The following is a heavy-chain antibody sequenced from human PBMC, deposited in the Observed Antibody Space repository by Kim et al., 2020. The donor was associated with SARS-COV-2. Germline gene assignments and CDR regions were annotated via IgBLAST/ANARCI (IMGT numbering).Heavy chain of an antibody. CDR2: I. V-gene: IGHV3-11*04. D-gene: IGHD4-4*01. Sequence: IYPADSVGGRFTISRDNDKNSLFLQMNSLRAEDTAVYYCARGPNYSPFDYWGQGTLVTVSS. J-gene: IGHJ4*02. CDR3: ARGPNYSPFDY.